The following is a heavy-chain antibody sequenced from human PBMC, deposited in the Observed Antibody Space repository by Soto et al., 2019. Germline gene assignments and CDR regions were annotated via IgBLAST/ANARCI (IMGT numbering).Heavy chain of an antibody. CDR1: GYTFTSYD. CDR3: AREHSSSWRFDS. Sequence: QVQLVQSGAEVKKPGASVKVSCKASGYTFTSYDINWVRQATGQGLEWMGWMNPNSGNTGYAQKLQGRVTMTRNTSISTAYMDLSSLRSEDTAVYYCAREHSSSWRFDSWGQGTLVTVSS. V-gene: IGHV1-8*01. D-gene: IGHD6-13*01. J-gene: IGHJ4*02. CDR2: MNPNSGNT.